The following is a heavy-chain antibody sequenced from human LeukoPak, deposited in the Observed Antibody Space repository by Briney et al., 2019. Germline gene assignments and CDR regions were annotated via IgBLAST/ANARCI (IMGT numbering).Heavy chain of an antibody. D-gene: IGHD3-10*01. J-gene: IGHJ5*02. CDR2: INPNSGGT. CDR3: ARDLYGSGSYQNNWFDH. Sequence: GASVKVSCKASGYTFTGYYMHWVRQAPGQGLEWMGWINPNSGGTNYAQKFQGRVTMTRDTSISTAYMELSRLRSDDTAVYYCARDLYGSGSYQNNWFDHWGQGTLVTVSS. V-gene: IGHV1-2*02. CDR1: GYTFTGYY.